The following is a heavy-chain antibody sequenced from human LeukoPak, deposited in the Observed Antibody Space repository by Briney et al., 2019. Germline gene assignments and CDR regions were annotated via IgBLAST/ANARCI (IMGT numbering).Heavy chain of an antibody. CDR3: ARDIVAASSDGFDV. J-gene: IGHJ3*01. Sequence: PSETLSLTCSVSGGSFSSFFWSWIRQPAGRELEWLGRMFANGNANYNPSLKSRISMSVDTSKSQFSLTLTSVTAADTAIYYCARDIVAASSDGFDVWGQGTTVIVSS. D-gene: IGHD2-21*01. V-gene: IGHV4-4*07. CDR2: MFANGNA. CDR1: GGSFSSFF.